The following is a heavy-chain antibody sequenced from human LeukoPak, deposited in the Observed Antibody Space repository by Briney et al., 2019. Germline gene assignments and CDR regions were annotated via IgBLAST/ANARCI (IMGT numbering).Heavy chain of an antibody. Sequence: GASVRVSCKASGYTFTGYYMHWVRQAPGQGLEWMGRINPNSGVTNYAQKFQGRVTMARDTSISTAYMELSRLRSDDTAVYYCARDPYDSSAHWGQGTLVTVSS. CDR2: INPNSGVT. CDR3: ARDPYDSSAH. D-gene: IGHD3-22*01. J-gene: IGHJ4*02. V-gene: IGHV1-2*06. CDR1: GYTFTGYY.